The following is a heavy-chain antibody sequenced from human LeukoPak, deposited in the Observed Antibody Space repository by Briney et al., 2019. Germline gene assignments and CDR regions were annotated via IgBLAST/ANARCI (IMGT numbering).Heavy chain of an antibody. Sequence: SETLSLTCAVYGGSFSGYYWSWIRQPPGKGLEWIGEINHSGSTNYNPSLKSRVTISVDTSKNQFSLKLSSVTAADTAVYYCARRYCSSTSCYDNAGFGPWGQGTLVTVSS. CDR1: GGSFSGYY. J-gene: IGHJ5*02. D-gene: IGHD2-2*01. CDR3: ARRYCSSTSCYDNAGFGP. V-gene: IGHV4-34*01. CDR2: INHSGST.